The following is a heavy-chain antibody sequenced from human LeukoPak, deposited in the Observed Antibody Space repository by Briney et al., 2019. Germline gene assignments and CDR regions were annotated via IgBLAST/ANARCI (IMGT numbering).Heavy chain of an antibody. J-gene: IGHJ4*02. Sequence: ASVKVSCKASGYTFTGYYMHWVRQAPGQGLEWMGWINPNSGGTNYAQKFQGRVTMTRDTSISTAYMEPSRLRSDDTAVYYCARDYYDSSGYYYGYFDYWGQGTLVTVSS. D-gene: IGHD3-22*01. V-gene: IGHV1-2*02. CDR2: INPNSGGT. CDR1: GYTFTGYY. CDR3: ARDYYDSSGYYYGYFDY.